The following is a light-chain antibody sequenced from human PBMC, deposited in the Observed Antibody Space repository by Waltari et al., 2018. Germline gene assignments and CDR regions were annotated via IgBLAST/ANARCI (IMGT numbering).Light chain of an antibody. V-gene: IGKV4-1*01. CDR2: WAS. J-gene: IGKJ1*01. CDR3: QQYYNTPQT. CDR1: QSVLYSSNNKNY. Sequence: DIVMTQSPDSLAVSLGERVTINCKSSQSVLYSSNNKNYLLWYQQKPGQPPKLLIYWASTRESGVPDRFSGSGSETDFTLTISSLQAEDVAVYYCQQYYNTPQTFDQGTKVEIK.